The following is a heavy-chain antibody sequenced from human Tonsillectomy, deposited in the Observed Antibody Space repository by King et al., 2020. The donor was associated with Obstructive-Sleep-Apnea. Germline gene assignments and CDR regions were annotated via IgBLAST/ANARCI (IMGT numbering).Heavy chain of an antibody. CDR1: GGSLSSFY. V-gene: IGHV4-59*01. J-gene: IGHJ4*02. D-gene: IGHD5-12*01. CDR3: ARGVVATIFDY. Sequence: QLQESGPGLVKPSETLSLTCTVSGGSLSSFYWNWIRQPPGKGLEWIGYIYFSGSTNYNPSLKSRVTISVDTSKNQFSLKLSSVTAADTAVYYCARGVVATIFDYWGQGTLVTVSS. CDR2: IYFSGST.